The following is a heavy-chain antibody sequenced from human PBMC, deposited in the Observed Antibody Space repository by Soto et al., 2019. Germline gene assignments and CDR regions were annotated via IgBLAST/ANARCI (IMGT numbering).Heavy chain of an antibody. D-gene: IGHD7-27*01. CDR2: IYNTGST. CDR1: GASISSGHYY. Sequence: SETLSLTCSVSGASISSGHYYWTWIRQHPGKGLEWIGSIYNTGSTSYNPSLTSRLSISVDTSENHFSLRLFSVTVADTAVYYCALALGPTTGLDYWGQGSLVTVSS. V-gene: IGHV4-31*03. CDR3: ALALGPTTGLDY. J-gene: IGHJ4*02.